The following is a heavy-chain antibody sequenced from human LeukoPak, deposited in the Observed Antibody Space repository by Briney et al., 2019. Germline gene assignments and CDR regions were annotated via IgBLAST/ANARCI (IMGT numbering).Heavy chain of an antibody. CDR2: TYYRSKWYN. CDR1: GDSVSSSSAA. J-gene: IGHJ5*02. D-gene: IGHD2-21*01. CDR3: AREGVVIAPYNWFDP. Sequence: SQTLSLTCAIPGDSVSSSSAAWNWIRQSPSRGLEWLVRTYYRSKWYNDYAVSVKSRITINPDTSKNQFSLQLNSVTPEDTAVYYCAREGVVIAPYNWFDPWGQGTLVTVSS. V-gene: IGHV6-1*01.